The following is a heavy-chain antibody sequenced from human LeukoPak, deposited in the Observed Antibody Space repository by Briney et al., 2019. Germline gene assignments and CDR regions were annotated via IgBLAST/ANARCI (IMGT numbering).Heavy chain of an antibody. V-gene: IGHV4-59*01. J-gene: IGHJ5*02. CDR1: GGSISSYY. D-gene: IGHD3-3*01. CDR2: IYYSGST. Sequence: PSETLSLTCTVSGGSISSYYWSWIRQPPGKGLEWIGYIYYSGSTNYNPSLKSRVTISVDTSKNQFSLKLSSVTAADTAVYYCARGHYDFWSGYYTGGYNWFDPWGQGTLVTVSS. CDR3: ARGHYDFWSGYYTGGYNWFDP.